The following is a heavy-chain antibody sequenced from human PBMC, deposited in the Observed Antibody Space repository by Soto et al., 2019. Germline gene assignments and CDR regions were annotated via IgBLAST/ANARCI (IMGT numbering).Heavy chain of an antibody. J-gene: IGHJ4*02. D-gene: IGHD5-12*01. V-gene: IGHV4-38-2*01. CDR3: ARSSGYVPGGY. CDR1: GYPISSGYY. Sequence: SETLSLTCAVPGYPISSGYYWGWIRQPPGKGLEWIGIIHHSGSTYYNPSLRSRITISVDTSKNQFSLTMPSVTAADTAVYYCARSSGYVPGGYWGQGILVTVSS. CDR2: IHHSGST.